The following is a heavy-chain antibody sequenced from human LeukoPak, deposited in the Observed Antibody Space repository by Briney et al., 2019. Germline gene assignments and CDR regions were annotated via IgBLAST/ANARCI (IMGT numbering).Heavy chain of an antibody. V-gene: IGHV4-59*01. Sequence: PSETLSLTCTVSGASINGYYWSWLRQPPGKGLEWIGNVHYSLNSNYSPSLESRVTISMDTSKRQFSLKLTSVTAADTAVYYCACYKIVERNFDFWGQGMLVTVSS. CDR2: VHYSLNS. D-gene: IGHD5-24*01. J-gene: IGHJ4*02. CDR3: ACYKIVERNFDF. CDR1: GASINGYY.